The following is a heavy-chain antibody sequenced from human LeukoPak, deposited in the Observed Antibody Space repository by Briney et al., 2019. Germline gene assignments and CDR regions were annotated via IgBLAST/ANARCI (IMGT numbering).Heavy chain of an antibody. CDR3: ARETTYYDILTGPAYYYYMDV. CDR2: ISSSGSTI. V-gene: IGHV3-48*03. Sequence: GSLRLSCAASGFTFSSYEMNWVRQAPGKGLEWVSYISSSGSTIYYADSVKGRFTISRDNAKNSLYLQMNSLRAEDTAVYYCARETTYYDILTGPAYYYYMDVWGKGTTVTISS. D-gene: IGHD3-9*01. J-gene: IGHJ6*03. CDR1: GFTFSSYE.